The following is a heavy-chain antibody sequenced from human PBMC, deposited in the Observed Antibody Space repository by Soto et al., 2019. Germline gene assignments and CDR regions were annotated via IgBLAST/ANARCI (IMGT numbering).Heavy chain of an antibody. D-gene: IGHD3-3*01. CDR3: AKDIIDFWSGYYDAFNI. V-gene: IGHV3-23*01. CDR2: ISGSGGST. CDR1: GFTFSSYA. J-gene: IGHJ3*02. Sequence: GGSLRLSCAASGFTFSSYAMSWVRQAPGKGLEWVSAISGSGGSTYYADSVKGRFTISRDNSKTTLYLQMNSLRAEDTAVYYCAKDIIDFWSGYYDAFNIWGQGKMVTVSS.